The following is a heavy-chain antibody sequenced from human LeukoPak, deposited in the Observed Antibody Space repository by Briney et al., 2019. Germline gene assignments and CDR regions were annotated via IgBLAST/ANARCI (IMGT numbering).Heavy chain of an antibody. CDR3: AKEVGYSYGYVLDY. Sequence: GGSLRLSCAASGFTFSSYGMHWVRQAPGKGLEWVAVIWYDGSNKYYADSLKGRFTISRDNSKNTLYLQMNSLRAEDTAVYYCAKEVGYSYGYVLDYWGQGTLVTVSS. J-gene: IGHJ4*02. D-gene: IGHD5-18*01. CDR2: IWYDGSNK. CDR1: GFTFSSYG. V-gene: IGHV3-33*06.